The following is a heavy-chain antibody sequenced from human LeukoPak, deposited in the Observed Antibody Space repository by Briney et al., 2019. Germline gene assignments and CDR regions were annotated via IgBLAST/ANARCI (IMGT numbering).Heavy chain of an antibody. D-gene: IGHD4-11*01. CDR3: ARDEYYSNYAN. CDR2: MNPNSGGT. Sequence: ASVKVSCKASGYTFTGYYMHWVRQAPGQGLEWMGWMNPNSGGTNYAQKFQDRVTLTRDTSIRIAYMELSRLRFDDTAVYYCARDEYYSNYANWGQGTLVTVSS. V-gene: IGHV1-2*02. J-gene: IGHJ4*02. CDR1: GYTFTGYY.